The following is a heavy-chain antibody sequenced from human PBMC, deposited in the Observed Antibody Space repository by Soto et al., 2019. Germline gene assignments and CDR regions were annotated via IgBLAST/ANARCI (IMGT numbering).Heavy chain of an antibody. D-gene: IGHD1-7*01. CDR3: AGGGMELELRLLFDY. J-gene: IGHJ4*02. V-gene: IGHV4-31*03. Sequence: QVQLQESGPGLVKPSQTLSLTCTVSGGSISSGGYYWSWIRQHPGKGLEWIGYIYYSGSTYYNPSLKSRVTISVDTSKNQFSLKLSSVTAADTAVYYCAGGGMELELRLLFDYWGQGTLVTVSS. CDR1: GGSISSGGYY. CDR2: IYYSGST.